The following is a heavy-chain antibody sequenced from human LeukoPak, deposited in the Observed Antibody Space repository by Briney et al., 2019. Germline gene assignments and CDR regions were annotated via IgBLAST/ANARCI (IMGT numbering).Heavy chain of an antibody. CDR1: GLTFSSYW. D-gene: IGHD3-3*01. J-gene: IGHJ4*02. Sequence: GGSLRLSCAASGLTFSSYWMSWVRQAPGKGLEWVANIKQDGSEKYYVDSVKGRFTISRDNAKNSLYLQMNSLRAEDTAVYYCARERRDYDFWSGSYFDYWGQGTLVTVSS. V-gene: IGHV3-7*03. CDR2: IKQDGSEK. CDR3: ARERRDYDFWSGSYFDY.